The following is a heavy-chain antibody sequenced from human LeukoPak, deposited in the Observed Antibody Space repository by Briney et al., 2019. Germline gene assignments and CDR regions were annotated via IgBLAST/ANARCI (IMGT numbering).Heavy chain of an antibody. CDR2: IWYDGSNK. J-gene: IGHJ6*02. CDR1: GFTFSSYG. Sequence: GGSLRLSCAASGFTFSSYGMHWVRQAPGKGLEWVAVIWYDGSNKYYADSVKGRFTISRDNSKNTLYPQMNSLRAEDTAVYYCARGWPIYGMDVWGQGTTVTVSS. CDR3: ARGWPIYGMDV. V-gene: IGHV3-33*01.